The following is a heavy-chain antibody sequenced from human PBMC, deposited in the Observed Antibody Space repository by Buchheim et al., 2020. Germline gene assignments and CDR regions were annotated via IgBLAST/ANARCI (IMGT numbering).Heavy chain of an antibody. D-gene: IGHD5-12*01. Sequence: QVQLQESGPGLVKPSGTLSLTCAVSGGSISSSNWWSWVRQPPGKGLEWIGEIYHRGSTNHNPSLKSRVIISVDKSKNTISPRLNSVTAADTAVYYCATYSQVQVAHDYWGQGTL. V-gene: IGHV4-4*02. CDR1: GGSISSSNW. J-gene: IGHJ4*02. CDR3: ATYSQVQVAHDY. CDR2: IYHRGST.